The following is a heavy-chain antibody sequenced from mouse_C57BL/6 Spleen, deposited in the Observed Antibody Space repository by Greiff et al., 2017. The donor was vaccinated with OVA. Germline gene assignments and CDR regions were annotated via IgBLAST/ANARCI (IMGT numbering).Heavy chain of an antibody. CDR1: GYTFTDYY. V-gene: IGHV1-76*01. J-gene: IGHJ3*01. Sequence: QVQLQQSGAELVRPGASVKLSCKASGYTFTDYYINWVKQRPGQGLEWIARIYPGSGNTYYNEKFKGKATLTAEKSSSTAYMQLSSLTSEDSAVYFCARGDETVAYWGQGTLVTVSA. CDR3: ARGDETVAY. CDR2: IYPGSGNT.